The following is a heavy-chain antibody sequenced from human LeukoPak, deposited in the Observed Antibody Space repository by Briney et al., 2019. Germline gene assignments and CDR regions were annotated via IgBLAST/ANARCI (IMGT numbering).Heavy chain of an antibody. CDR3: ARGALAAGTNYFDY. CDR2: IYYSGST. Sequence: SQTLSLTCTVSGGSISSGGYYWSWIRQHPGKGLEWIGYIYYSGSTYYNPSLKSRVTISVDTSKNQFSLKLSSVTAADTAVYYCARGALAAGTNYFDYWGQGTLVTVSS. J-gene: IGHJ4*02. CDR1: GGSISSGGYY. V-gene: IGHV4-31*03. D-gene: IGHD6-13*01.